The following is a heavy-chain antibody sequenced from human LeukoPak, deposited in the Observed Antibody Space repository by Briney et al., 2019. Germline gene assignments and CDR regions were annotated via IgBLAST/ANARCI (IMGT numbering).Heavy chain of an antibody. Sequence: SETLSLTCTVSGGSISSSNYYWGWIRQPPGKGLEWIGSIYYSGRTYYNPSLKSRVTISVDTSKNQFSLKLSSVTAADTAVYYCARRHSSSWYAPYYYYYMDVWGKGTTVTISS. J-gene: IGHJ6*03. V-gene: IGHV4-39*07. CDR2: IYYSGRT. D-gene: IGHD6-13*01. CDR3: ARRHSSSWYAPYYYYYMDV. CDR1: GGSISSSNYY.